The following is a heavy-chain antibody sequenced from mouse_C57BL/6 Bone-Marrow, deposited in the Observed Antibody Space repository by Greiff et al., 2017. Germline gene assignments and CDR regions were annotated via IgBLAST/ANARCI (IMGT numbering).Heavy chain of an antibody. CDR2: IDPANGST. V-gene: IGHV14-3*01. J-gene: IGHJ2*01. Sequence: EVQLKQSVAELVRPGASVKLSCTASGFNIKNTYMNWVKQRPEQGLEWIGRIDPANGSTKYALKFQGKATLTADTSSNTAYLQLSSLTSADTAIXYCARGDYFDYWGQGTTRTVSS. CDR1: GFNIKNTY. CDR3: ARGDYFDY.